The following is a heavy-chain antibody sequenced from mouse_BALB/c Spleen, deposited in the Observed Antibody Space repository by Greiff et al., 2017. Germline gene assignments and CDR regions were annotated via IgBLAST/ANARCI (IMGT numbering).Heavy chain of an antibody. Sequence: ESGPGLVKPSQSLSLTCSVTGYSITSGYYWNWIRQFPGNKLEWMGYISYDGSNNYNPSLKNRISITRDTSKNQFFLKLNSVTTEDTATYYCARDPVRAMDYWGQGTSVTVSS. CDR3: ARDPVRAMDY. CDR2: ISYDGSN. D-gene: IGHD2-2*01. J-gene: IGHJ4*01. CDR1: GYSITSGYY. V-gene: IGHV3-6*02.